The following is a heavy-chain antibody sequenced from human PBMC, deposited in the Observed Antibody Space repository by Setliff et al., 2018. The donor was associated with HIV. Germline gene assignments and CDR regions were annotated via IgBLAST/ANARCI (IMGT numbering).Heavy chain of an antibody. J-gene: IGHJ4*02. V-gene: IGHV1-18*01. CDR1: GGTFSRHT. Sequence: GASVKVSCKSSGGTFSRHTISWVRQAPGQGLEWVGSISASSVNTNYTQGRVTMTTDISTSTAYMELRSLRSDDTAVYYCARDRVDIVATIIPGDYWGQGTLVTVSS. CDR3: ARDRVDIVATIIPGDY. D-gene: IGHD5-12*01. CDR2: ISASSVNT.